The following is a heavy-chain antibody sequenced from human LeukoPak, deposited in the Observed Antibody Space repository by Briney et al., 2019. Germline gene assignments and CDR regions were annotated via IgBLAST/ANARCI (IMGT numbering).Heavy chain of an antibody. J-gene: IGHJ4*02. D-gene: IGHD3-22*01. CDR2: IKQDGSDK. CDR3: AREASDYYDSSGGFDY. V-gene: IGHV3-7*01. Sequence: GGSLRLSFAASGFTLSSYWMNWVRQAPGKGLEWVANIKQDGSDKYYVDSVKGRFTISRDNAKNSLYLQMNSLRAEDTAVYYCAREASDYYDSSGGFDYWGQGTLVTVSS. CDR1: GFTLSSYW.